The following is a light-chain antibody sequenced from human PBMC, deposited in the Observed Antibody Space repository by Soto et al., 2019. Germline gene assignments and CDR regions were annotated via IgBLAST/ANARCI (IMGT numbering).Light chain of an antibody. CDR1: QSVTSSY. J-gene: IGKJ1*01. CDR3: QQYGSSRT. CDR2: GAS. V-gene: IGKV3-20*01. Sequence: EIVLTQSPGTLSLSPGEGATLSCRASQSVTSSYLAWYQQKPGQAPRLLIYGASIRATGIPDRFSGSGSGTDFTLTISRLEPEDFEVYYCQQYGSSRTFGQGTKVEIK.